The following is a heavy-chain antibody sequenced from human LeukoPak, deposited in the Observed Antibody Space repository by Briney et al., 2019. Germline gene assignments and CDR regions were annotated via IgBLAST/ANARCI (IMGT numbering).Heavy chain of an antibody. CDR1: GGSFSGYY. Sequence: SETLSLTCAVYGGSFSGYYWNWIRQPPGKGLEWIGEINHSGSTNYNPSLKSRVTISVDTSKNQFSLKLSSVTAADTAVYYCASGYCSSTSCLSHYYYYYGMDVWGKGTTVTVSS. CDR3: ASGYCSSTSCLSHYYYYYGMDV. CDR2: INHSGST. V-gene: IGHV4-34*01. D-gene: IGHD2-2*01. J-gene: IGHJ6*04.